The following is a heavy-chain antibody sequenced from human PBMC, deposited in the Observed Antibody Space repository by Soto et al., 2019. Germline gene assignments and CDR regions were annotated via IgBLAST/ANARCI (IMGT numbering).Heavy chain of an antibody. CDR2: IYYSGYN. J-gene: IGHJ4*02. V-gene: IGHV4-30-4*01. CDR3: ARRDNYVPVEY. CDR1: GGSISSGDYK. Sequence: QVQLQESGPGLVKPSQTLSLTCTVSGGSISSGDYKWSWIRQPPGKGLEWIGYIYYSGYNYNNPSLKSRVTMSVDTSKNLFSLKLSSVTAAATAVYYGARRDNYVPVEYWGQGTLVTVSS. D-gene: IGHD4-4*01.